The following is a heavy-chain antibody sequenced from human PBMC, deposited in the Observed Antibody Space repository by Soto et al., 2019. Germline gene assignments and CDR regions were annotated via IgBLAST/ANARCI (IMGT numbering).Heavy chain of an antibody. D-gene: IGHD4-17*01. CDR2: IYTTRSP. V-gene: IGHV4-4*07. J-gene: IGHJ5*02. CDR3: ARSPAYGDYANLDT. CDR1: CDSVSKYY. Sequence: TLSLTCTVSCDSVSKYYWNWIRQPAGKGLEWIGRIYTTRSPNYNPSLKSRVTMSVDTSKNQFSLKLNLSSVTAADTAVYYCARSPAYGDYANLDTWGQGTLVTVS.